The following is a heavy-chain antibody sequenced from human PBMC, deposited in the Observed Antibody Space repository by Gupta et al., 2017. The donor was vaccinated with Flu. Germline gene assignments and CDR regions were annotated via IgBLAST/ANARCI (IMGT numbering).Heavy chain of an antibody. V-gene: IGHV4-59*01. CDR1: GGSISSYY. CDR2: IYYSGST. J-gene: IGHJ4*02. D-gene: IGHD6-6*01. Sequence: QVQLQESGPGLVQPSETLSLTCTVSGGSISSYYWSWIRQPPGKGLEWIGYIYYSGSTNYNPSLKSRVTISVDTSKNQFSLKLSSVTAADTAVYYCARGEGPGRGAAHPFDYWGQGTLVTVSS. CDR3: ARGEGPGRGAAHPFDY.